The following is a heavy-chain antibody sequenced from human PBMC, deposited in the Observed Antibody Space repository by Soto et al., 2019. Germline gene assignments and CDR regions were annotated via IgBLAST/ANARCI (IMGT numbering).Heavy chain of an antibody. CDR3: ARSPIAAAEVDYYYYYGMDV. CDR2: INHSGST. J-gene: IGHJ6*02. Sequence: QVQLQQWGAGLLKPSETLSLTCAVYGGSFSGYYWSWIRQPPGKGLEWIGEINHSGSTNYNPSLKGRVTISVDTSKNQFSLKLSSVTAADTAVYYCARSPIAAAEVDYYYYYGMDVWGQGTTVTVSS. D-gene: IGHD6-13*01. V-gene: IGHV4-34*01. CDR1: GGSFSGYY.